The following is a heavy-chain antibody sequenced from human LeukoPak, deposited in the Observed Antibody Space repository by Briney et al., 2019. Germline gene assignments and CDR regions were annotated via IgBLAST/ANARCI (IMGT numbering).Heavy chain of an antibody. V-gene: IGHV4-30-4*01. D-gene: IGHD2-2*01. CDR3: ARGIVVVPAAIGSYYYYGMDV. Sequence: SQTLSLTCTVSGGSISSGDYYWSWIRQPPGKGLEWIGYIYYSGSTYYNPSLKSRVTISVDTSKHQFSLKLSSVTAADTAVYYCARGIVVVPAAIGSYYYYGMDVWGQGTTVTVSS. J-gene: IGHJ6*02. CDR2: IYYSGST. CDR1: GGSISSGDYY.